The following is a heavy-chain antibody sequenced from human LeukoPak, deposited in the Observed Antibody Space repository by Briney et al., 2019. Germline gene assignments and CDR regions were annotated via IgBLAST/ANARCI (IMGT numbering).Heavy chain of an antibody. J-gene: IGHJ3*02. D-gene: IGHD3-10*01. Sequence: GGSLRLSCTVSGFTVSSNSMNWVRQAPGKGLEWVSSITLSSSYIYYADSVKGRFTISRDNAKNSLYLQMHSLRAEDTAVYYCARAAYYDAFDIWGQGTMVTVSS. CDR1: GFTVSSNS. V-gene: IGHV3-21*01. CDR2: ITLSSSYI. CDR3: ARAAYYDAFDI.